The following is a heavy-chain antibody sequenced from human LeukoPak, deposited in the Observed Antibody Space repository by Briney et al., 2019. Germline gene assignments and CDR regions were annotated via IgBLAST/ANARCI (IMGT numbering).Heavy chain of an antibody. J-gene: IGHJ4*02. CDR2: INPNSGGT. CDR3: ARDFCSGGSCYSRFDY. CDR1: GYTFAGYY. D-gene: IGHD2-15*01. Sequence: ASVKVSCKASGYTFAGYYMHWVRQAPGQGLEWMGWINPNSGGTNYAQKFQGRVTMTRDTSISTAYMELSRLRSDDTAVYYCARDFCSGGSCYSRFDYWGQGTPVTVPS. V-gene: IGHV1-2*02.